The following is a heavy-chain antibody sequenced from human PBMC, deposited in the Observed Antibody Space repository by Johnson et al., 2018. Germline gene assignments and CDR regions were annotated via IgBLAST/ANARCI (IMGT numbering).Heavy chain of an antibody. CDR3: GSVGGYGL. CDR2: IKRKIAGGTT. V-gene: IGHV3-15*01. J-gene: IGHJ3*01. D-gene: IGHD3-22*01. CDR1: GFTVSSNY. Sequence: EVQLVESGVGLVQPGRTLRLPCAASGFTVSSNYMSWVRQAPGKGLEWVGRIKRKIAGGTTDYAAPVKGRFTISRDDSKNTLFLEMNSLKTEDTAVYYCGSVGGYGLWGQGTMVTVSS.